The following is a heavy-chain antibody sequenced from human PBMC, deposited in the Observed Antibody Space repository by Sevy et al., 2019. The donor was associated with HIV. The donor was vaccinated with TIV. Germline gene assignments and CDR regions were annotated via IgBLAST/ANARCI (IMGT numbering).Heavy chain of an antibody. CDR1: GFSFDSYG. CDR2: ISGSGSRT. D-gene: IGHD3-22*01. J-gene: IGHJ6*03. Sequence: GGSLRLSCAVSGFSFDSYGMTRVRQAPGKGLEWVSGISGSGSRTYYADSVKGRFIISRDNSKNTLDLQMNSRRSEDTGIYYGAKGGGGHYDPDEIGYYFYYYNMDVWGKGTTVTVSS. V-gene: IGHV3-23*01. CDR3: AKGGGGHYDPDEIGYYFYYYNMDV.